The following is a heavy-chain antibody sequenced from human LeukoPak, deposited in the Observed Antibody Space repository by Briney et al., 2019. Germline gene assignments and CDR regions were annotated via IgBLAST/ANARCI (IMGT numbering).Heavy chain of an antibody. CDR1: GFTFSDSA. CDR2: IRNKGSNHAT. J-gene: IGHJ6*02. V-gene: IGHV3-73*01. Sequence: GGSLRLSCAASGFTFSDSAIVWVRRAFGKGLEWVGHIRNKGSNHATTSAASVKGRFTISRDDAKTTAFLQMNSLNAEDTAVYYCARDHYYGIDVWGQGTTVTVSS. CDR3: ARDHYYGIDV.